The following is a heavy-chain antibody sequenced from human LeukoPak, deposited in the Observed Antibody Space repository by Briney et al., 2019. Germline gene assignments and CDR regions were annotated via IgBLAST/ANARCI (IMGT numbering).Heavy chain of an antibody. CDR3: AGTEYSGNVFPDY. D-gene: IGHD5-12*01. CDR2: ISSSSSYI. Sequence: PGGSLRLSCAASGFTFSSYAMSWVRQAPGKGLEWVSSISSSSSYIYYADSVKGRFTISRDNAKNSLYLQMNSLRAEDTAVYYCAGTEYSGNVFPDYWAQETLVTVSS. V-gene: IGHV3-21*01. J-gene: IGHJ4*02. CDR1: GFTFSSYA.